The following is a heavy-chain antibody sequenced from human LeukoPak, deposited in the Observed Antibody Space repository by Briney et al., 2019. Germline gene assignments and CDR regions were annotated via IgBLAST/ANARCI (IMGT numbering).Heavy chain of an antibody. Sequence: SGTLSLTCAVSGGSISSSNWWSWIRQPPGKGLEWIGEINHSGSTNYNPSLKSRVTISVDTSKNQFSLKLSSVTAADTAVYYCARARGPYYYYYMDVWGKGTTVTVSS. V-gene: IGHV4-4*02. CDR1: GGSISSSNW. J-gene: IGHJ6*03. CDR3: ARARGPYYYYYMDV. CDR2: INHSGST.